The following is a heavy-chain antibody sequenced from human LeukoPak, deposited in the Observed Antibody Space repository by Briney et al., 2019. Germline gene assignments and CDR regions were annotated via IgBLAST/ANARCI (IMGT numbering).Heavy chain of an antibody. D-gene: IGHD2-2*01. J-gene: IGHJ4*02. CDR3: ARAASIVVVPAAMGRYFDY. CDR2: INHSGGT. CDR1: GGSFSGYY. Sequence: SETLSLTCAVYGGSFSGYYWSWIRQPPGKGLEWIGEINHSGGTNYNPSLKSRVTISVDTSKNQFSLKLSSVTAADTAVYYCARAASIVVVPAAMGRYFDYWGQGTLVTVSS. V-gene: IGHV4-34*01.